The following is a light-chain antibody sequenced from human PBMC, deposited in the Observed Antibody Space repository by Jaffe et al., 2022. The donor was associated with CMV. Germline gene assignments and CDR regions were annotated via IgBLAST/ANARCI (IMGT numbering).Light chain of an antibody. J-gene: IGLJ2*01. CDR2: SNN. CDR1: RFNVGSNT. CDR3: AAWDDSLNGVV. Sequence: QSVLTQPPSASGTPGQRVTISCSGSRFNVGSNTVNWYQQLPGTAPKVLIHSNNQRPSGVPDRFSGSKSGTSASLAISGLQSEDEADYYCAAWDDSLNGVVFGGGTKLTVL. V-gene: IGLV1-44*01.